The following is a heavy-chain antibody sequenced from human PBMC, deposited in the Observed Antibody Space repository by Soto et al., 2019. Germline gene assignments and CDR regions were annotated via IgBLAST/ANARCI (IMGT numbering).Heavy chain of an antibody. CDR2: INPNSGGT. V-gene: IGHV1-2*04. J-gene: IGHJ4*02. D-gene: IGHD2-15*01. Sequence: GASVKVSCKASGYTFTGYYMHWVRQAPGQGLEWMGWINPNSGGTNYAQKFQGWVTMTRDTSISTAYMELSRLRSDDTAVYYCARVTGYCSGGSCDLYYFDYWGQGTLVTVSS. CDR3: ARVTGYCSGGSCDLYYFDY. CDR1: GYTFTGYY.